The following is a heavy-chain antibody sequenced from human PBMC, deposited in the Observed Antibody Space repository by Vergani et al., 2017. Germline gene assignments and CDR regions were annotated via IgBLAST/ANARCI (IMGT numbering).Heavy chain of an antibody. V-gene: IGHV1-18*01. CDR3: ARDQGDIVVVPAAMSSRNAVDY. CDR2: ISAYNGNT. Sequence: QVQLVQSGAEVKKPGASVKVSCKASGYTFTSYGISWVRQAPGQGLEWMGWISAYNGNTNYAQKLQGRVTMTTDTSTSTAYMELRSLRSDDTAVYYCARDQGDIVVVPAAMSSRNAVDYWGQGTLVTVSS. D-gene: IGHD2-2*01. CDR1: GYTFTSYG. J-gene: IGHJ4*02.